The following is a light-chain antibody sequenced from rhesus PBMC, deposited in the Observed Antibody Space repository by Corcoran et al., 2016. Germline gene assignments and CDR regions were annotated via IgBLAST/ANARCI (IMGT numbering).Light chain of an antibody. CDR3: QQESNWPLT. V-gene: IGKV3-35*01. CDR1: QSVSSN. Sequence: EIVMTQSPATLSLSPGERATLSCRASQSVSSNLAWYPQTPGTAPRLPIYDASNRATGTPDRFSGSGSRTDFTLTISSLEPEDVGVYYCQQESNWPLTFGGGTKVEIK. CDR2: DAS. J-gene: IGKJ4*01.